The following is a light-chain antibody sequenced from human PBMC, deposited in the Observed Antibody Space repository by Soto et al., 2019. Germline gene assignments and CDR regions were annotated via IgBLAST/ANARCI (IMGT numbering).Light chain of an antibody. CDR3: QQSYKTPHT. CDR1: QGVSDY. CDR2: AAS. Sequence: MTQSTSSLSASVGDRVTITCRASQGVSDYLLSYQQRQGTAPKLLIYAASNLLSGVPSRFSGSGSGRNFTLTISSLQPGQFATYYCQQSYKTPHTFGQGTRLEIK. V-gene: IGKV1-39*01. J-gene: IGKJ5*01.